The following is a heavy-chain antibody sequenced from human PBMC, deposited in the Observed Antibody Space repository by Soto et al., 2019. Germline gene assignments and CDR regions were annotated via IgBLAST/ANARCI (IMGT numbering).Heavy chain of an antibody. V-gene: IGHV3-30*03. CDR2: ISYDGSNK. D-gene: IGHD6-13*01. Sequence: PGGSLRLSCADSGLSFSSYGMHWVRQAPGEGLEWVAAISYDGSNKNYLASVEGRFTISRDNSKNTLYLQMNSLRAEDTAVYYCARDRFASSWSYFDYWGQGTPVTVSS. J-gene: IGHJ4*02. CDR1: GLSFSSYG. CDR3: ARDRFASSWSYFDY.